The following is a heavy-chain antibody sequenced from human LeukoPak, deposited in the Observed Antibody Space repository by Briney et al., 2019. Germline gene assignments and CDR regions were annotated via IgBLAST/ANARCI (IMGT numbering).Heavy chain of an antibody. CDR3: ARESVAVGTRYFDY. Sequence: SETLSLTCTVSGGSISGHYWTWIRQSTGKGLEWIGRLHPNEVTMFNPSFKSRLTMSRDTSTNQFSLKLTSVTAADTAVYYCARESVAVGTRYFDYWGQGTLVTVSS. CDR2: LHPNEVT. D-gene: IGHD4-23*01. V-gene: IGHV4-4*07. J-gene: IGHJ4*02. CDR1: GGSISGHY.